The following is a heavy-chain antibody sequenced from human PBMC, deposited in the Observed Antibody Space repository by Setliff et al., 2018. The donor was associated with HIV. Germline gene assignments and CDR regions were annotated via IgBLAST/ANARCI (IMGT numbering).Heavy chain of an antibody. CDR3: SADVPEVSSPIDY. CDR2: IKSKGDGGTT. D-gene: IGHD2-8*01. CDR1: GFTFRNAW. J-gene: IGHJ4*02. Sequence: PGGSLRLSCGASGFTFRNAWMIWVRQAPGRGLECVGRIKSKGDGGTTDFAAPVKGRFTISRDDSKNTLYLQMDSLRTEDTAVYYCSADVPEVSSPIDYWGQGTLVTVSS. V-gene: IGHV3-15*01.